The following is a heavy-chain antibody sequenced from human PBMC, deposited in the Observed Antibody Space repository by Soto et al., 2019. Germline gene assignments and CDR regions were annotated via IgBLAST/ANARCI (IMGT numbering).Heavy chain of an antibody. D-gene: IGHD2-8*01. CDR3: ARARYCTNGVCPNFDY. Sequence: ASVKVSCKASGYTFTSYAMHWVRQAPGQRLEWMRWINAGNGNTKYSQKFQGRVTITRDTSASTAYMELSSLRSEDTAVYYCARARYCTNGVCPNFDYWGQGTLVTVSS. J-gene: IGHJ4*02. V-gene: IGHV1-3*01. CDR2: INAGNGNT. CDR1: GYTFTSYA.